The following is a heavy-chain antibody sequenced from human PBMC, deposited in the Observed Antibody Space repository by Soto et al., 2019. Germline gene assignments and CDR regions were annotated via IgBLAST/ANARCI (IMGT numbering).Heavy chain of an antibody. J-gene: IGHJ5*02. V-gene: IGHV1-18*01. Sequence: QVQLVQSGAEVKKPGASVKVSCKASGYTFSTYGFSWVRQAPGQGLEWMGWIGADNGDTNYAQNFQGRGTMTTDTSTTTSYMELRSLTSDDTAVYFCARDWKGAEGFDPWGQGTLVNVSS. CDR3: ARDWKGAEGFDP. CDR2: IGADNGDT. CDR1: GYTFSTYG. D-gene: IGHD1-1*01.